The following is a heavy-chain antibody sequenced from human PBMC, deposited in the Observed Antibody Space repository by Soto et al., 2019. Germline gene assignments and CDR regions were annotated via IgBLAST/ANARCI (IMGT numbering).Heavy chain of an antibody. V-gene: IGHV3-9*01. J-gene: IGHJ4*02. CDR1: GFTFDDYA. CDR3: GKEDYGDLDY. Sequence: EVQLVESGGGLVQPGRSLRLSCAASGFTFDDYAMHWVRQAPGKGLEWVSGITWNSGSIGYADSVKGRFTVSRDNAKNSLYFQINSLLAEETAVFYCGKEDYGDLDYWGQGTLVTVSS. D-gene: IGHD4-17*01. CDR2: ITWNSGSI.